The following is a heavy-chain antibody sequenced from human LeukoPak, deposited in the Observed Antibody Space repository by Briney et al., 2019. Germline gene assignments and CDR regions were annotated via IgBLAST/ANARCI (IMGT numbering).Heavy chain of an antibody. V-gene: IGHV3-66*01. CDR1: GFTVSSNY. Sequence: PGGSLRLSCAASGFTVSSNYMSWVRQAPGKGLEWVSVIYIGGSTYYADSVKGRFTISRDNSKNTLYLQMNSLRAEDTAVYYCATDVVAVTAFDIWGQGTMVTVSS. CDR2: IYIGGST. CDR3: ATDVVAVTAFDI. D-gene: IGHD2-15*01. J-gene: IGHJ3*02.